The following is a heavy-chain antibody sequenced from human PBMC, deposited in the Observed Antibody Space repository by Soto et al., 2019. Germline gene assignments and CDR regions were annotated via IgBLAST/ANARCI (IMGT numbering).Heavy chain of an antibody. D-gene: IGHD5-18*01. J-gene: IGHJ4*02. Sequence: QVQLVESGGGVVQPGRSLRLSCAASGFTFSSYAMHWVRQAPGKGLEWVAVISYDGSNKYYADSVKGRFTISRDNSKNTLYLQMNSLRAEDTAVYYCARDDGYSYGYLAYWGQGTLVTVSS. CDR1: GFTFSSYA. V-gene: IGHV3-30-3*01. CDR2: ISYDGSNK. CDR3: ARDDGYSYGYLAY.